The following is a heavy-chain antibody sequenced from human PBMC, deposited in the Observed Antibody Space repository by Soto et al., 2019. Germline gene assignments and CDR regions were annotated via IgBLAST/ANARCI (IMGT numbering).Heavy chain of an antibody. CDR1: GITFSNAW. V-gene: IGHV3-15*01. Sequence: ESGGGLVEPGGSLRLSCAASGITFSNAWMNWVRKAPGKGLEYIGRIRSKTDGGTTEYAAPVEGRFTVSRDDSKNTLYLQMSGLQTEDTAVYYCTTTRPGTNVFDNWGQGTLVTVSS. J-gene: IGHJ3*02. CDR2: IRSKTDGGTT. CDR3: TTTRPGTNVFDN. D-gene: IGHD6-13*01.